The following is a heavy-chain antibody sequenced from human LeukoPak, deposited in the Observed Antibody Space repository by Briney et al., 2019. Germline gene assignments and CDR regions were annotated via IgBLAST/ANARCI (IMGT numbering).Heavy chain of an antibody. V-gene: IGHV3-21*01. J-gene: IGHJ4*02. CDR1: GFTFSSHS. D-gene: IGHD2-15*01. Sequence: GGSLRLSCAASGFTFSSHSMNWVCQAPGKGLEWVSSISSSSSYIYYADSVKGRFTISRDNAKNSLYLQMNSLRAEDTAVYYCARVGEGYCSDYWGQGTLVTVSS. CDR3: ARVGEGYCSDY. CDR2: ISSSSSYI.